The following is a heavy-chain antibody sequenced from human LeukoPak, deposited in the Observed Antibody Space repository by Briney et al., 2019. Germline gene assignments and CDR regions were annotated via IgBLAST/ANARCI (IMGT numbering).Heavy chain of an antibody. CDR1: GFTLSSYA. CDR3: ARTPRAGDGAFDI. Sequence: GRTLRLSCAASGFTLSSYAMHGVRQAPGKGLEWVAVISYDGSNKYYADSVKGRFTISIDNSKNTLYLQMNSLRAEDTAVYYCARTPRAGDGAFDIWGQGTMVTVSS. V-gene: IGHV3-30*01. J-gene: IGHJ3*02. D-gene: IGHD3-16*01. CDR2: ISYDGSNK.